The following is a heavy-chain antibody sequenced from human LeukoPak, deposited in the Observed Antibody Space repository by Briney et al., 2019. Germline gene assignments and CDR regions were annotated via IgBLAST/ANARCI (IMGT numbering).Heavy chain of an antibody. V-gene: IGHV1-8*01. CDR1: GYTFTSYD. CDR3: ARGSEWLRLVSMDV. D-gene: IGHD5-12*01. CDR2: MNPNSGNT. J-gene: IGHJ6*02. Sequence: VASVKVSCKASGYTFTSYDINWVRQATGQGLEWMGWMNPNSGNTGYAQKFQGIVTMTGNTSISAAYMELSSLRSEDTAVYYCARGSEWLRLVSMDVWGQGTTVTVSS.